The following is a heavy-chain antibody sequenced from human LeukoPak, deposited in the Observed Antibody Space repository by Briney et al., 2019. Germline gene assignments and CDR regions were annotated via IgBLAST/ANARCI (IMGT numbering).Heavy chain of an antibody. CDR1: GFTFSSYS. J-gene: IGHJ3*02. Sequence: GGSLRPSCAASGFTFSSYSMNLGRQAPGKGVGWVSSISSSSSCIYYADSVKGRFTISRDNAKNSLYLQMNSLRAEDTAVYYCAREVSCSSTSCLGAFDIWGQGTMVTVSS. CDR3: AREVSCSSTSCLGAFDI. D-gene: IGHD2-2*01. CDR2: ISSSSSCI. V-gene: IGHV3-21*01.